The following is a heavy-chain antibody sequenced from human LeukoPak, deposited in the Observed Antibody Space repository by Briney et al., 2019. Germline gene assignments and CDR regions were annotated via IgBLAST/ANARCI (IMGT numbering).Heavy chain of an antibody. CDR3: ARAHPSRYEGGDAFDI. CDR2: INPNSGGT. D-gene: IGHD5-12*01. CDR1: GYTFTSYG. V-gene: IGHV1-2*02. Sequence: GASVKVSCKASGYTFTSYGISWVRQAPGQGLEWMGWINPNSGGTDYAQKFQGRVTMTRDTSISTAYMELSRLRSDDTAVYYCARAHPSRYEGGDAFDIWGQGTMVTVSS. J-gene: IGHJ3*02.